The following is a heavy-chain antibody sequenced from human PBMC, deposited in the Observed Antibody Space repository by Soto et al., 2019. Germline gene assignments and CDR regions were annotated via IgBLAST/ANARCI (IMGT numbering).Heavy chain of an antibody. V-gene: IGHV5-51*01. CDR3: ARRFTMYGDFDY. J-gene: IGHJ4*02. D-gene: IGHD3-10*02. CDR2: IYPGDSDT. CDR1: GYSFTSYW. Sequence: PGESLKISCKGFGYSFTSYWIAWVRQMPGKGPEWMGVIYPGDSDTRYSPSFEGQVTISVDKSISTAYLQWSSLRASDTAMYYCARRFTMYGDFDYWGQGTLVTVS.